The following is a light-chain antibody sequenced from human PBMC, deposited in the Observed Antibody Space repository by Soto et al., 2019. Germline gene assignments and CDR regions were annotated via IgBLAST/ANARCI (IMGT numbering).Light chain of an antibody. CDR1: QGISSY. V-gene: IGKV1-9*01. CDR3: QHLNTYPRT. CDR2: GAS. J-gene: IGKJ2*01. Sequence: DIQLTQSPSFLSASVGDRVTITCRASQGISSYLAWYQQPPGKAPKLLIYGASTLQRGVSSRFSGSGSATEVTLTISRLQPEDFATYYCQHLNTYPRTFGQGTKLEVK.